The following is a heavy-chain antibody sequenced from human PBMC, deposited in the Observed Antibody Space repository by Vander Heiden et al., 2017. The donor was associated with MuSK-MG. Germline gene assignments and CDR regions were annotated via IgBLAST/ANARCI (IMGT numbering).Heavy chain of an antibody. J-gene: IGHJ3*01. CDR2: IYYSGST. CDR3: ARGDYGDYEDAFDF. D-gene: IGHD4-17*01. V-gene: IGHV4-31*03. Sequence: QVQLQESCPGLVKPSQTLSLTCTVSGGSISSGGYYWSWIRQHPGKGLEWIGYIYYSGSTYYNPSLKSRVTISVDTSKNQFSLKLSSVTAADTAVYYCARGDYGDYEDAFDFWGQGTMVTVSS. CDR1: GGSISSGGYY.